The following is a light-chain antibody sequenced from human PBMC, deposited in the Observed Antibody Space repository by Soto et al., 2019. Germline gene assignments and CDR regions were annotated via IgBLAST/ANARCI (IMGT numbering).Light chain of an antibody. CDR2: GAS. CDR1: QSVSSK. Sequence: ETVMAQSPATLSVSPGEGATLSCRASQSVSSKLAWYQQKPGQAPRLLIYGASTRATGIPARFSGSGSGTDFTLTISRLEPEDFAVYYCQQFSSYPLTFGGGTKVDI. V-gene: IGKV3D-15*01. CDR3: QQFSSYPLT. J-gene: IGKJ4*01.